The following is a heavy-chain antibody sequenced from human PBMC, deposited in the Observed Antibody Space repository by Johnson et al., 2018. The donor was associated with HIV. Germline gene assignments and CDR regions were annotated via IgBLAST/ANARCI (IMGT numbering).Heavy chain of an antibody. Sequence: HVQLVESGGGVVQPGRSLRLSCAASGFSFSTYAMHWVRQAPGKGLEWVAVMSYDGSNEYYADSVKGRFTISRDNSKNTLYLQMGSLRAEDMAVYYCAKNRDDGDGDGFDMWGQGTMVTVSS. J-gene: IGHJ3*02. CDR3: AKNRDDGDGDGFDM. D-gene: IGHD4-17*01. CDR1: GFSFSTYA. CDR2: MSYDGSNE. V-gene: IGHV3-30*14.